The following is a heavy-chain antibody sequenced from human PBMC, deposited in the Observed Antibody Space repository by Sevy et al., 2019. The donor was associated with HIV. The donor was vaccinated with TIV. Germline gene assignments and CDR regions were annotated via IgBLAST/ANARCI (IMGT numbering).Heavy chain of an antibody. D-gene: IGHD3-10*01. CDR2: MRQDGSEK. V-gene: IGHV3-7*01. CDR1: GFTFSSDW. J-gene: IGHJ4*02. CDR3: ARGISGSGSRLGLGY. Sequence: GGSLRLSCAASGFTFSSDWMTWVHQAPGKGLEWVANMRQDGSEKYYVDSVKGRFTISRDNAKNSLYLQMNSLRAEDTAVYYCARGISGSGSRLGLGYWGQGTLVTVSS.